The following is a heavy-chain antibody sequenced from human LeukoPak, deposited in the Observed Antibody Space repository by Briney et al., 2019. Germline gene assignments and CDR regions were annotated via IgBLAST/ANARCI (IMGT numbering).Heavy chain of an antibody. Sequence: PGGSLRLSCAASGFTFSSFGMHWVRQAPGKGLEWVAVIWYDGSNKYYADSVKGRFTISRDNSNNTLYLQMNSLRTEDTAVYYCAKAEGYDILTGLDYWGQGTLVTVSS. V-gene: IGHV3-33*06. D-gene: IGHD3-9*01. J-gene: IGHJ4*02. CDR3: AKAEGYDILTGLDY. CDR1: GFTFSSFG. CDR2: IWYDGSNK.